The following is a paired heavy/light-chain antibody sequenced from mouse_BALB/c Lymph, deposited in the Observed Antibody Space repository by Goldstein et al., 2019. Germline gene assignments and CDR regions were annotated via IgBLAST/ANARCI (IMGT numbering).Light chain of an antibody. V-gene: IGKV6-32*01. J-gene: IGKJ2*01. Sequence: SILMTQTPKFLLVSAGDRVTITCKASQSVNNDVAWYQQKPGQSPKLLIYYASNRYTGVPDRFTGSGYGTDFTFTITTVQAEDLAVYFCQQDYSSPTFGGGTKLEIK. CDR1: QSVNND. CDR2: YAS. CDR3: QQDYSSPT.
Heavy chain of an antibody. CDR3: ARGNGYDPWFAY. V-gene: IGHV1-18*01. CDR1: GYTFTEYT. Sequence: EVQLQQSGPELVKPGASVKISCKTSGYTFTEYTMHWVKQSHGKSLEWIGGINPNNGGTNYNQKFKDKATLTVDKSSSTAYMELRSLTSEDSAVNYCARGNGYDPWFAYWGQGTLVTVSA. J-gene: IGHJ3*01. CDR2: INPNNGGT. D-gene: IGHD2-2*01.